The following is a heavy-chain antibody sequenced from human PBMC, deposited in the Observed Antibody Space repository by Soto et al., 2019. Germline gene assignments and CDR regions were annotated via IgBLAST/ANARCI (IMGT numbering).Heavy chain of an antibody. J-gene: IGHJ2*01. Sequence: GGSLRLSCAASGFTFTSYWMSWVRQAPGRGLEWVANIKKDGSEKYYVDFVEGRFTISRDNAKNSLYLQMNSLRAEDTAVYYCARLPYSGRYSDWYFDLWGRGTLVTVSS. V-gene: IGHV3-7*03. CDR1: GFTFTSYW. D-gene: IGHD1-26*01. CDR3: ARLPYSGRYSDWYFDL. CDR2: IKKDGSEK.